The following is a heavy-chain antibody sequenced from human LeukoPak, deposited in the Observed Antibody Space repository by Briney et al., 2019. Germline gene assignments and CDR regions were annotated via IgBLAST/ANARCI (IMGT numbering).Heavy chain of an antibody. D-gene: IGHD3-10*01. CDR3: ARVGSGSSYRPFDY. CDR2: IKEDESEK. CDR1: GFTFSSYW. V-gene: IGHV3-7*01. J-gene: IGHJ4*02. Sequence: GGSLRLSCAVSGFTFSSYWMSWVRQAPGNGPEWVANIKEDESEKNYVDSVKGRFTISRDSAKNSLYLQMDSLRAEDTAVYYCARVGSGSSYRPFDYWGQGTLVTVSS.